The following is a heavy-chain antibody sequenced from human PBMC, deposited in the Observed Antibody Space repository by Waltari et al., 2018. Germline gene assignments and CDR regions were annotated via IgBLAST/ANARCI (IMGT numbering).Heavy chain of an antibody. Sequence: EVQLVESGGGLVQPGGSLRLSCAVSGFTFSNFWMHWVRQAPGEGLVWVSRINKDGSSTTYTDSVKGRFTISRDNAKNTLYLQMNSLRAEDTAVYYCARTLRSFDLWSRGTLVTVSS. CDR3: ARTLRSFDL. V-gene: IGHV3-74*01. CDR1: GFTFSNFW. CDR2: INKDGSST. J-gene: IGHJ2*01. D-gene: IGHD2-15*01.